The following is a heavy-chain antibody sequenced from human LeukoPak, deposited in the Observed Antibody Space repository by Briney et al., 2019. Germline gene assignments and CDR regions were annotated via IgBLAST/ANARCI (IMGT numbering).Heavy chain of an antibody. V-gene: IGHV4-39*07. CDR3: ARMYYGSGSYCCDY. Sequence: PSETLSLTCTVSGGSISSSSYYWGWIRQPPGKGLEWIGSIYYSGGTYYNPSLKSRVTISVDTSKNQFSLKLSSVTAADTAVYYCARMYYGSGSYCCDYWGQGTLVTVSS. J-gene: IGHJ4*02. CDR2: IYYSGGT. CDR1: GGSISSSSYY. D-gene: IGHD3-10*01.